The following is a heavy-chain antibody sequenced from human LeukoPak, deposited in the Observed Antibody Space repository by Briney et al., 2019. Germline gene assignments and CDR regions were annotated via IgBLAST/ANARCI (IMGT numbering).Heavy chain of an antibody. CDR2: IGSGGYT. Sequence: PGGSLRLSCAASGFILSNYDATCVRQTTGKGLEYVSSIGSGGYTFSAGSVRGRSSIYRDDSHNTVYLQMNSLRAEDTAIYFCAKKLPTVSAYFDLWGQGALVTVSS. CDR3: AKKLPTVSAYFDL. J-gene: IGHJ4*02. V-gene: IGHV3-23*01. CDR1: GFILSNYD. D-gene: IGHD2/OR15-2a*01.